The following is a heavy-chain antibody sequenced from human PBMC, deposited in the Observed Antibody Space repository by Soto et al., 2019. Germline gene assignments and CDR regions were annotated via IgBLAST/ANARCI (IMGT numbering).Heavy chain of an antibody. CDR3: ARARYYDFWSGFTGNPYYYGMDV. CDR2: IKQDGGEK. CDR1: GFTFSSYW. V-gene: IGHV3-7*01. D-gene: IGHD3-3*01. Sequence: GGSLRLSCAASGFTFSSYWMSWVRQAPGKGLEWVANIKQDGGEKYYVDSVKGRFTISRDNAKNSLYLQMNSLRAEDTAVYYCARARYYDFWSGFTGNPYYYGMDVWGQGTTVTVSS. J-gene: IGHJ6*02.